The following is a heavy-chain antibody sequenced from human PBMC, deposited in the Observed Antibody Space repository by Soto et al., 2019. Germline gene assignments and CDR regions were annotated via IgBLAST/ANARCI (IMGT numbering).Heavy chain of an antibody. J-gene: IGHJ4*02. Sequence: PGGSLRLSCEASGFTFSRVSMNWVRQVPGKGLGWVASISSGSSDTRYADSVKGRLIISRDNAQNALFLQMNTLSPEYTAIYCCARVAYWGPGXQVTVSS. V-gene: IGHV3-21*01. CDR2: ISSGSSDT. CDR3: ARVAY. CDR1: GFTFSRVS.